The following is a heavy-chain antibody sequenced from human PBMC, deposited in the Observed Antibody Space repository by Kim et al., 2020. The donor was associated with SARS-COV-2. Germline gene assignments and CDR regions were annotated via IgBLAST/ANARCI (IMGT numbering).Heavy chain of an antibody. V-gene: IGHV3-23*01. D-gene: IGHD6-13*01. CDR3: AKENTGIAAAVS. Sequence: FADSVKGRFTITRDNSKNTLYLQMNSLRAEDTAVYYCAKENTGIAAAVSWGQGTLVTVSS. J-gene: IGHJ5*02.